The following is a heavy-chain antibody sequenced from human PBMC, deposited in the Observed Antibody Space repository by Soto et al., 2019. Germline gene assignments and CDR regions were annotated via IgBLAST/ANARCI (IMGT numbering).Heavy chain of an antibody. D-gene: IGHD5-12*01. V-gene: IGHV5-51*01. Sequence: GESLKISCKGSGYSFTSYWIGWVRQMPGKGLEWMGIIYPGDSDTRYSPSFQGQDTISADKSISNAYLQWSSLKASDTAMYYCARQPADIVATGAYYYYGRDVWGQGTTGTVS. CDR2: IYPGDSDT. CDR1: GYSFTSYW. CDR3: ARQPADIVATGAYYYYGRDV. J-gene: IGHJ6*02.